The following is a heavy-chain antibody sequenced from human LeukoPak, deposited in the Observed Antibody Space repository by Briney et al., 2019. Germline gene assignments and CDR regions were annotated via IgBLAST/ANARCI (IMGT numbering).Heavy chain of an antibody. CDR3: ERRYYDSSGFDAFDI. V-gene: IGHV4-39*01. Sequence: SETLSLTCTVSGGSISSSSYYWGWIRQPPGKGLEWIGSIYYSGSTYYNPSLKSRVTISVDTSKNQFSLKLSSVTAADTAVYYCERRYYDSSGFDAFDIWGQGTIVTVSS. CDR2: IYYSGST. J-gene: IGHJ3*02. D-gene: IGHD3-22*01. CDR1: GGSISSSSYY.